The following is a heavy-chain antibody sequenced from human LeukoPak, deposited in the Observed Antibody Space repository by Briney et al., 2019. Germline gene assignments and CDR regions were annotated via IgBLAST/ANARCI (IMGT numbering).Heavy chain of an antibody. V-gene: IGHV1-2*06. CDR2: INPNSGGT. Sequence: GASVKVSCKASGYTFTGYYMHWVRQAPGQGLEWMGRINPNSGGTNYAQKFQGRVTMTRDTSISTACMELSRLRSDDTAVYYCARGRVNSGWFPGDYWGQGTLVTVSS. D-gene: IGHD6-19*01. CDR1: GYTFTGYY. CDR3: ARGRVNSGWFPGDY. J-gene: IGHJ4*02.